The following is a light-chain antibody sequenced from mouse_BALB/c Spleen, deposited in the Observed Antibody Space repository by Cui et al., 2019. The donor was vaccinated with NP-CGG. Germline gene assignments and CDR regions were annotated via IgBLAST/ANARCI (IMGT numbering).Light chain of an antibody. J-gene: IGLJ1*01. CDR1: TGAVTTSNY. V-gene: IGLV1*01. Sequence: QAVVTQESALTTSPGETVTLTCRSSTGAVTTSNYANWVQEKPDHLFTGIIGGTNNRAPGVPARFSGSLIGDKAALTITGAQTEDEAMYFCALWYSNLWVFGGGTKLTVL. CDR3: ALWYSNLWV. CDR2: GTN.